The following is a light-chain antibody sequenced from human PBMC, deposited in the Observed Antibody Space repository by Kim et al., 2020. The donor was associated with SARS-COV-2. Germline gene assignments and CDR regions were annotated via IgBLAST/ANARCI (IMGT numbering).Light chain of an antibody. J-gene: IGKJ1*01. CDR1: QSIRTH. CDR2: GAS. Sequence: EIVLTQSPAMLSVSPGARATLSCRASQSIRTHLAWYQQKPGQAARLLIFGASTRAAGTPDRFSGSGSATDFTLTISSLQSEDCAVYYCHPYYNWPAWTFGHETKVDIK. CDR3: HPYYNWPAWT. V-gene: IGKV3-15*01.